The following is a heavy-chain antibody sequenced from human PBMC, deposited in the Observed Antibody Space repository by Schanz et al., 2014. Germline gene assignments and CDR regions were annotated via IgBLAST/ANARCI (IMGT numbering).Heavy chain of an antibody. D-gene: IGHD3-22*01. V-gene: IGHV3-74*01. CDR2: INSVGSNT. CDR3: ARPPHDSSGYYPFDD. CDR1: GFTFSSHW. J-gene: IGHJ4*02. Sequence: EVQLVQSGGGLVQPGGSLRLSCAASGFTFSSHWMHWVRQDPGKGLVWVARINSVGSNTDYADSVTGRFTISRDNAKNTLYLQMNTLRAEDTAVYYCARPPHDSSGYYPFDDWGQGTLVTVSS.